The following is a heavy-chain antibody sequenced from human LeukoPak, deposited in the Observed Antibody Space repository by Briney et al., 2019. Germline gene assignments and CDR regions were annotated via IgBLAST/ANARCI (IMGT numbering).Heavy chain of an antibody. CDR2: ISWDGGST. CDR3: AKETEIGYYFDY. Sequence: PGGSLRLSCAASGFTFDDYTMHWVRQAPGKGLEWVSLISWDGGSTYYADSVKGRFTISRDSSKNSLYLQMNSLRTEDTALYYCAKETEIGYYFDYWGQGTLVTVSS. D-gene: IGHD1-1*01. J-gene: IGHJ4*02. CDR1: GFTFDDYT. V-gene: IGHV3-43*01.